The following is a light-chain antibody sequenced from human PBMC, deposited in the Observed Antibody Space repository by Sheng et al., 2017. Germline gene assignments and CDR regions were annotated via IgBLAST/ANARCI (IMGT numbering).Light chain of an antibody. CDR2: GAS. CDR3: QHYDNLPRT. J-gene: IGKJ3*01. V-gene: IGKV3D-15*01. CDR1: QSVTNSY. Sequence: EIVMTQSPATLSVSPGERATLSCRASQSVTNSYLAWYQQKPGQAPRLLIYGASTRATGIPDRFSGSGSGTDFTLTISSLQSEDFATYYCQHYDNLPRTFG.